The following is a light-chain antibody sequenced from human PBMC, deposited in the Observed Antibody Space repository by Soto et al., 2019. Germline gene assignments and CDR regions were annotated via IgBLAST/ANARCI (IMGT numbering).Light chain of an antibody. CDR3: QQYGGSPPFT. Sequence: EIVLTQSPGTLSLSPGERVTLSCRASQSVSSIYLAWYQQKPGQAPRLLIYRASSRATGIPDRFSGSGSGTDFTLTISRLEPEDFAVYYCQQYGGSPPFTFGQGTKLEIK. V-gene: IGKV3-20*01. J-gene: IGKJ2*01. CDR1: QSVSSIY. CDR2: RAS.